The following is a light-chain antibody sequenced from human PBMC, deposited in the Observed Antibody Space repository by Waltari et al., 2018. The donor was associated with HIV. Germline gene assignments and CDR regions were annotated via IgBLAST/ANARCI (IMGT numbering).Light chain of an antibody. CDR1: SSDVGGYNY. CDR2: EFS. Sequence: QSALTQPCSVSRSPGQSVTISCTGTSSDVGGYNYVSWYQHHPGKAPNLMIYEFSNRPSGVSNRFSGSKSGNTASLTISGLQAEDEADYYCSSYTSSNTLVFGGGTKLTVL. CDR3: SSYTSSNTLV. J-gene: IGLJ2*01. V-gene: IGLV2-14*01.